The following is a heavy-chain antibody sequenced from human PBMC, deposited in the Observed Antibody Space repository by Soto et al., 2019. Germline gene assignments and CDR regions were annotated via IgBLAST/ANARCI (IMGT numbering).Heavy chain of an antibody. D-gene: IGHD2-15*01. V-gene: IGHV3-7*01. Sequence: EVPLVESGGGLVQPGGSLRLSCVASGFAFWGDWMTWVRQAPGKGLEWVANIKQDGSKAQYLESVRGRFTISRDNSKSSVYLQMNSLRAEDTALYYCARDFYGGFSYGPGASWGQGTLVTVSS. J-gene: IGHJ5*02. CDR1: GFAFWGDW. CDR2: IKQDGSKA. CDR3: ARDFYGGFSYGPGAS.